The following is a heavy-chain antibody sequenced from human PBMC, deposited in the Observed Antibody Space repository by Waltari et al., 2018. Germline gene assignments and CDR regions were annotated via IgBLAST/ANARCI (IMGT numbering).Heavy chain of an antibody. Sequence: QVQLVQSGAEVKKPGASVKVSCKASGYTFTSYYMHWVRQAPGQGLEWMGIINPSGGSTSYAQKFQGRVTMTRDTSTSTVYMELSSLRSEDTAVYYCARDRVVVVAATWVGRVHNWFDPWGQGTLVTVSS. CDR3: ARDRVVVVAATWVGRVHNWFDP. CDR2: INPSGGST. D-gene: IGHD2-15*01. CDR1: GYTFTSYY. J-gene: IGHJ5*02. V-gene: IGHV1-46*01.